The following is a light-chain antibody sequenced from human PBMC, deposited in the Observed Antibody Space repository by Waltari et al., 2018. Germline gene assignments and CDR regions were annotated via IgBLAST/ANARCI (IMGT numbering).Light chain of an antibody. V-gene: IGLV3-19*01. CDR1: SLRTYY. Sequence: SSELTQDPAVSVALGQTVRITCQGDSLRTYYASWYQQKPGQAPVLVIYDKNNRPSGIPDRFSGSTSGNTASLTITGAQAEDEADYYCQSRDSSGNFVLFGGGTKLTVL. CDR3: QSRDSSGNFVL. CDR2: DKN. J-gene: IGLJ2*01.